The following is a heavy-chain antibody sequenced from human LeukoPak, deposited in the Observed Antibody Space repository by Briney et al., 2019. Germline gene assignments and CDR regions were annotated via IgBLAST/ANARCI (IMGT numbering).Heavy chain of an antibody. V-gene: IGHV3-7*03. CDR2: IKQDGSEK. CDR3: ARDNPPDY. Sequence: GGSLRLSCVASGFTFSSSWMSWVRQAPGKGLEWVANIKQDGSEKSYVESVRGRFTISRDNAKNSLYLQLNSLRAEDTALCYCARDNPPDYWGQGTLVTVSS. J-gene: IGHJ4*02. CDR1: GFTFSSSW.